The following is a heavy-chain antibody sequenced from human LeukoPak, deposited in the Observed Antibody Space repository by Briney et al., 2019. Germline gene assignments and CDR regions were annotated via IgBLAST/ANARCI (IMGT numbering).Heavy chain of an antibody. J-gene: IGHJ5*02. D-gene: IGHD3-10*01. V-gene: IGHV1-18*01. CDR2: ISAYNGNT. CDR3: ARGGELWFEELLPDNWFDP. Sequence: ASVKVSCKASGYTFTSYGISWVRQAPGQGLEWMGWISAYNGNTNYAQKLQGRVTMTTDTSTSTAYMELRSLRSDDTAVYYCARGGELWFEELLPDNWFDPWGQGTLVTVSS. CDR1: GYTFTSYG.